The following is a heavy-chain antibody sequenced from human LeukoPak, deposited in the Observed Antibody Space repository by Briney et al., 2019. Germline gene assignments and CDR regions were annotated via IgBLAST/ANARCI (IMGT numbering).Heavy chain of an antibody. J-gene: IGHJ5*02. CDR3: ARSRNPGLWFDP. CDR2: INAGNGNT. D-gene: IGHD1-14*01. Sequence: GASVKVSCKASGGTFSSYAISWVRQAPGQRLEWMGWINAGNGNTKYSQEFQGRVTITRDTSASTAYMELRSLRSEDMAVYYCARSRNPGLWFDPWGQGTLVTVSS. V-gene: IGHV1-3*03. CDR1: GGTFSSYA.